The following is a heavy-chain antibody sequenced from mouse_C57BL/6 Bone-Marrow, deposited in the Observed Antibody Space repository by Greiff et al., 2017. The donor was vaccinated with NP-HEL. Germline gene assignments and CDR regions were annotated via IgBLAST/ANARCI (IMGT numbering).Heavy chain of an antibody. CDR1: GFNIQDDY. J-gene: IGHJ2*01. CDR2: IDPENGDT. D-gene: IGHD1-1*01. V-gene: IGHV14-4*01. Sequence: EVQLQQSGAELVRPGASVKLSCTASGFNIQDDYMHWVKQRPEQGLEWIGWIDPENGDTEYASKFQGKATITADTSSNTAYLQLSSLTSEDTAVYYCTTLITTVVEGYWGQGTTLTVSS. CDR3: TTLITTVVEGY.